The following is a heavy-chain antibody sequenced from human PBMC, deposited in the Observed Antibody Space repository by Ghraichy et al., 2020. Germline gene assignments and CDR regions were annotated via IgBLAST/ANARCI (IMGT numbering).Heavy chain of an antibody. CDR3: AGDSVLRFLEWPPYYMDV. CDR1: GFTFSSYG. Sequence: GGSLRLSCAASGFTFSSYGMHWVRQAPGKGLEWVAVISYDGSNKYYADSVKGRFTISRDNSKNTLYLQMNSLRAEETVVYYCAGDSVLRFLEWPPYYMDVWGKGTTVTVSS. D-gene: IGHD3-3*01. CDR2: ISYDGSNK. V-gene: IGHV3-30*03. J-gene: IGHJ6*03.